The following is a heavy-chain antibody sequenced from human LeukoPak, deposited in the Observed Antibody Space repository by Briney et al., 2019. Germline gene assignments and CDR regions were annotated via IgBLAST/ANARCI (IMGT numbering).Heavy chain of an antibody. V-gene: IGHV4-34*01. CDR3: ARSGPMVRDRRYYYYYYYMDV. CDR2: INHSGST. Sequence: SETLSLTCAVYGGSFSGYYWSWIRQPPGKGLEWIGEINHSGSTNYNPSLKSQVTISVDTSKNQFSLKLSSVTAADTAVYYCARSGPMVRDRRYYYYYYYMDVWGKGTTVTVSS. CDR1: GGSFSGYY. J-gene: IGHJ6*03. D-gene: IGHD3-10*01.